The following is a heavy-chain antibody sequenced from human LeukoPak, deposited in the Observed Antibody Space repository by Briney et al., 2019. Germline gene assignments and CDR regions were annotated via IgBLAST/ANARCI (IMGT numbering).Heavy chain of an antibody. J-gene: IGHJ4*02. CDR1: AFTFSDYS. CDR3: ARDRLTSGSYFFDY. Sequence: PGGSLRLSCAASAFTFSDYSMNWVRQAPGKGLEWISYISGRSSTIYYADSVRGRFTITRDNDKNSMYLQMNSLRAEDTAVYYCARDRLTSGSYFFDYWGPGTLATVSS. V-gene: IGHV3-48*01. D-gene: IGHD1-26*01. CDR2: ISGRSSTI.